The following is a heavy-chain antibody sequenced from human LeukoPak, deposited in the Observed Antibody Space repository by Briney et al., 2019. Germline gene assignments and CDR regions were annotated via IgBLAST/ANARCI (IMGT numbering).Heavy chain of an antibody. J-gene: IGHJ4*02. V-gene: IGHV1-69*04. Sequence: SVKVSCKASGGTFSSYAISWVRQAPGQGLEWMGRIIPVLGIANYAQKFQGRVTITADKSTSTAYMELSSLRSEDTAVYYCAREMRIAVAGTANSPPGYWGQGTLVTVSS. CDR3: AREMRIAVAGTANSPPGY. CDR2: IIPVLGIA. D-gene: IGHD6-19*01. CDR1: GGTFSSYA.